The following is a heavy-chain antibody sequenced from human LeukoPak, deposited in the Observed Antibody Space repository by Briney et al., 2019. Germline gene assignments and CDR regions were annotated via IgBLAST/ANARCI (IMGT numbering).Heavy chain of an antibody. D-gene: IGHD3-3*01. CDR3: ARDRGGNDFWSGYYSNWFDP. Sequence: GGSLRLSCAAAGFTFSDCYMSWIRQTPGKGLEWVSYISSGGNTIYYADSVRGRFTISRDNAKNSLYLQMSSLRAEGTAVYYCARDRGGNDFWSGYYSNWFDPWGQGTLVTVSS. J-gene: IGHJ5*02. CDR1: GFTFSDCY. CDR2: ISSGGNTI. V-gene: IGHV3-11*04.